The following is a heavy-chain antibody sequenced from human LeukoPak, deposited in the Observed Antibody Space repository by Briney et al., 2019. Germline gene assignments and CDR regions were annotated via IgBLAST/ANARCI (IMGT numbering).Heavy chain of an antibody. CDR3: ARDGSYDYGWGSYPLDY. CDR2: IYHSGST. CDR1: GGSISSSNW. Sequence: SETLSLTCAVSGGSISSSNWWSWVRQPPGKGLEWIGEIYHSGSTNYNPSLKSRVTISVDKSKNQFSLKLSSVTAADTAVYYCARDGSYDYGWGSYPLDYWGQGTLVTVSS. D-gene: IGHD3-16*02. V-gene: IGHV4-4*02. J-gene: IGHJ4*02.